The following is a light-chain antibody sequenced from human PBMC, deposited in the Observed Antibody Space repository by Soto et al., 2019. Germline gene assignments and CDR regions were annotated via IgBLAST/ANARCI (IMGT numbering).Light chain of an antibody. CDR2: SNN. V-gene: IGLV1-44*01. CDR1: NSNIESNT. J-gene: IGLJ2*01. Sequence: QSVLTQPPSASGTPGQRVTISCSGSNSNIESNTVNWYQQLPGTAPKLLIYSNNQRPSGVPDRFSGSKSGTSASLAISGLQSDDEADYYCAEWDDSLNGHVVFGGGNKLTVL. CDR3: AEWDDSLNGHVV.